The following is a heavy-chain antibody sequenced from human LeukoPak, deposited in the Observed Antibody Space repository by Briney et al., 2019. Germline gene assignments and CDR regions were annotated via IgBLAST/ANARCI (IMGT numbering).Heavy chain of an antibody. D-gene: IGHD3-10*01. V-gene: IGHV1-2*02. Sequence: ASVKVSCKASGYTFTGYYIHWVRQAPGQGLECVGWINPNSGGTNYAQKFQGRVIMTRDTSISTAYMELSRLRSDDTAVYYCARGGSGSYFSWLDPWGQGTLVTVSS. CDR2: INPNSGGT. J-gene: IGHJ5*02. CDR3: ARGGSGSYFSWLDP. CDR1: GYTFTGYY.